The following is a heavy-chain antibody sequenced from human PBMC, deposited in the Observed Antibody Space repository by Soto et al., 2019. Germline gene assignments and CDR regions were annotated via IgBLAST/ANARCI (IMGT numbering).Heavy chain of an antibody. J-gene: IGHJ6*02. V-gene: IGHV1-69*12. CDR2: IIPIFRTA. D-gene: IGHD2-15*01. Sequence: QVQLVQSGAEVKKPGSSVKVSCKASGGTFSSYAISWVRQAPGQGLEWMGGIIPIFRTADYAQKFQGRVNITEDESTSTTYMELSSLRSEDTAVYYCASVETQRYYYGMDVWGQGTTVTVSS. CDR1: GGTFSSYA. CDR3: ASVETQRYYYGMDV.